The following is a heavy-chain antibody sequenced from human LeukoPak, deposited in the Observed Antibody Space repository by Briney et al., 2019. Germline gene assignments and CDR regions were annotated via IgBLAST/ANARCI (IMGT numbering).Heavy chain of an antibody. CDR2: IYYSGST. J-gene: IGHJ3*02. Sequence: SETLSLTCNVSGGSIRSYYWSWIRQPPGKGLEWIGYIYYSGSTYYNPSLKSRVTISVDTSKNQFSLKLSSVTAADTAVYYCARDRYYYDSSREGAFDIWGQGTMVTVSS. CDR1: GGSIRSYY. V-gene: IGHV4-59*12. CDR3: ARDRYYYDSSREGAFDI. D-gene: IGHD3-22*01.